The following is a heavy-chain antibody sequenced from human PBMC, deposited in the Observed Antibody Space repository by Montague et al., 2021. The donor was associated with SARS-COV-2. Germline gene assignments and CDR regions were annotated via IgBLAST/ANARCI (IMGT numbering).Heavy chain of an antibody. V-gene: IGHV4-39*01. CDR2: NYYSGST. CDR1: GGSISSSTYY. Sequence: SETLSLTCTVSGGSISSSTYYWGWIRQPPGKGLEWIGSNYYSGSTYYNPSLKSRVTISVDTSKNQFSLKLSSVTAADTAVYYCARLGLLWFGELWNWGQGTLVTVSS. J-gene: IGHJ4*02. D-gene: IGHD3-10*01. CDR3: ARLGLLWFGELWN.